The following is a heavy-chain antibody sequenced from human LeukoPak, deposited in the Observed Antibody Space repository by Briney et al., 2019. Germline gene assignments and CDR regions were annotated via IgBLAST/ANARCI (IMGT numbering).Heavy chain of an antibody. J-gene: IGHJ2*01. CDR3: ARGWWSDWYFDL. CDR1: GFNLSSYW. CDR2: IKQDGSQK. Sequence: GGALRLSCAASGFNLSSYWISRVRQAPGKGLEWVANIKQDGSQKYYVDSVKGGYTISRDNAKNSLYLQMNSLRAEDTAVYYCARGWWSDWYFDLWGRGTLVTVSS. D-gene: IGHD2-15*01. V-gene: IGHV3-7*01.